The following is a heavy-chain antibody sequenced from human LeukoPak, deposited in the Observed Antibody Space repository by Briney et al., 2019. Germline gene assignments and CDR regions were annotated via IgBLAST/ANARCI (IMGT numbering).Heavy chain of an antibody. CDR3: ARDRSSGILTGYRDY. Sequence: SETLSLTCAVYGGSFSGYYWSWIRQPPGKGLEWIGEINHSGSTNYNPSLKSRVTISVDTSKNQFSLKLSSVTAADTAVYYCARDRSSGILTGYRDYWGQGTLVTVSS. CDR2: INHSGST. CDR1: GGSFSGYY. D-gene: IGHD3-9*01. V-gene: IGHV4-34*01. J-gene: IGHJ4*02.